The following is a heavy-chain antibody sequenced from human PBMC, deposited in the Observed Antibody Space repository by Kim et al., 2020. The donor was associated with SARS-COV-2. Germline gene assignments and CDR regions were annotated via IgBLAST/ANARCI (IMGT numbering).Heavy chain of an antibody. V-gene: IGHV3-33*01. D-gene: IGHD4-17*01. J-gene: IGHJ6*02. CDR2: IWYDGNNK. CDR1: GFAFSAYA. Sequence: GGSLRLSCAASGFAFSAYAMHWVRQAPGKGLEWVALIWYDGNNKYYADSVKGRFTISSDNSKNTLYLQMNSLRAEDTAVYYCARERDYDYGDLYYYGMDVWGQGTTVTVSS. CDR3: ARERDYDYGDLYYYGMDV.